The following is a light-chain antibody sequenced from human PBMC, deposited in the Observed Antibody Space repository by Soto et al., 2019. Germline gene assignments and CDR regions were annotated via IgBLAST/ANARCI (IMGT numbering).Light chain of an antibody. Sequence: EIVLTQSPGTLSLSPGERATLSCWASQSVSFSYLAWYQQKPGQAPRLLIYGASSRAAGIPNRFSGSGSGTDFTLTISSLQSEDFAVYYCQQYNNWPPMYTFGQGTKLEIK. J-gene: IGKJ2*01. CDR3: QQYNNWPPMYT. CDR2: GAS. V-gene: IGKV3-20*01. CDR1: QSVSFSY.